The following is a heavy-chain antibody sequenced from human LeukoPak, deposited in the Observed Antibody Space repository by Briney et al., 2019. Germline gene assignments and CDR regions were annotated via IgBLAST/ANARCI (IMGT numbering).Heavy chain of an antibody. CDR1: AFTFSYHW. V-gene: IGHV3-7*01. Sequence: GGSLTLSCAASAFTFSYHWMTLVRQAPGKGLEWVANIKNDGTVKNYVDSVKGRFTISRDNAKNSLYLQMNSLRAEDTGVYYCAKDSYSKGDYWGQGVLVTVSS. CDR2: IKNDGTVK. J-gene: IGHJ4*02. CDR3: AKDSYSKGDY. D-gene: IGHD5-18*01.